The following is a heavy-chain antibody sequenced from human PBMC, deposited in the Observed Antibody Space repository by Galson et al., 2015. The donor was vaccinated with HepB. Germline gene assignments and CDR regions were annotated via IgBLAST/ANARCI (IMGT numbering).Heavy chain of an antibody. J-gene: IGHJ4*02. CDR2: TYYRSKWYS. CDR3: VRYFGWFYFDT. CDR1: GDSVSSNSVA. V-gene: IGHV6-1*01. Sequence: CAISGDSVSSNSVARSWIRQSPSRGLEWLGRTYYRSKWYSDYAVSVRGRITVNSDTSKNQFSLQLDSVTPEDTAVYYCVRYFGWFYFDTWGQGTLVTVSS. D-gene: IGHD3-9*01.